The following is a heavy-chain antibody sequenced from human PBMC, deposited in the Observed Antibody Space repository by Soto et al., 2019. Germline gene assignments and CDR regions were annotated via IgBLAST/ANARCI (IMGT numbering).Heavy chain of an antibody. Sequence: GASVKVSCKASGYTFTSYGISWVRQAPGQGLEWMGWISAYNGNTNYAQKLQGRVTMTTDTSTSTAYMELRSLRSDDTAVYYCASDMGPFSGYPPLPDYWGQGTLVTVSS. CDR1: GYTFTSYG. D-gene: IGHD3-9*01. CDR3: ASDMGPFSGYPPLPDY. CDR2: ISAYNGNT. V-gene: IGHV1-18*01. J-gene: IGHJ4*02.